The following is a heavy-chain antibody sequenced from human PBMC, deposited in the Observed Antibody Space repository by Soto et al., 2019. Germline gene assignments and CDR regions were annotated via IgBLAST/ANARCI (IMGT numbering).Heavy chain of an antibody. CDR1: GYSFTSYW. V-gene: IGHV5-10-1*01. CDR3: ARQGDGYNTYFDY. J-gene: IGHJ4*02. CDR2: IDPSDSYT. Sequence: PGESLKISCKGSGYSFTSYWISWVRQMPGKGLEWMGRIDPSDSYTNYSPSFQGHVTISADKSISTAYLQWSSLKASDTAMYYCARQGDGYNTYFDYWGQGTLVTVSS. D-gene: IGHD5-12*01.